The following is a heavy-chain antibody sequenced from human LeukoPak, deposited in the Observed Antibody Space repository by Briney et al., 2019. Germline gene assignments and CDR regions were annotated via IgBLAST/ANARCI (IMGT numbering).Heavy chain of an antibody. D-gene: IGHD5-24*01. J-gene: IGHJ4*02. CDR2: IYYTGSA. V-gene: IGHV4-61*05. CDR1: GGSISSKSYY. CDR3: ARGPDDFDY. Sequence: SETLSLTCTVSGGSISSKSYYWGWIRQPPGKGLEWIGYIYYTGSARYNPSLKSRVTISLDTSKNQFSLRLSSMTAADTAVYYCARGPDDFDYWGPGSLVTVSS.